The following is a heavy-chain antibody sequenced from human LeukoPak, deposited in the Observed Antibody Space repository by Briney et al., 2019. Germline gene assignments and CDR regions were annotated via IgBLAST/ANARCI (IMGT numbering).Heavy chain of an antibody. CDR2: IYYSGST. V-gene: IGHV4-39*01. Sequence: SETLSLTCTVSGGSISSSSYYWGWIRQPPGKGLEWIGSIYYSGSTYYNPSLKSRVTISVDTSKNQFSLKLSSVTAADTAMYYCARVGASIMTTYWNFDLWGRGTLVTVSS. CDR3: ARVGASIMTTYWNFDL. D-gene: IGHD4-11*01. CDR1: GGSISSSSYY. J-gene: IGHJ2*01.